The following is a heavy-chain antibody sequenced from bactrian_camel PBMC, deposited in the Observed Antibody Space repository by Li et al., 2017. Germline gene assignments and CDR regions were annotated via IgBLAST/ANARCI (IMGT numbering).Heavy chain of an antibody. J-gene: IGHJ4*01. CDR1: GRYC. CDR3: AEGYCEVVAAKVDPEYEYSY. D-gene: IGHD6*01. V-gene: IGHV3S9*01. CDR2: IYATNT. Sequence: HVQLVEYGGGSVQAGGSLSLSCAASGRYCMGWLRQAPKKEREGVAGIYATNTHYADSVKGRFTISRDNVKNTVYLQMNSLKPEDTAKYYCAEGYCEVVAAKVDPEYEYSYWGQGTQVTVS.